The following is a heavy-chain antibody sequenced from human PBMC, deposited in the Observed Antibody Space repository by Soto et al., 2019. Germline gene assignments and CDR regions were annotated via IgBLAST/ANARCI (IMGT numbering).Heavy chain of an antibody. CDR2: IYYSGGT. D-gene: IGHD3-3*01. V-gene: IGHV4-59*12. CDR3: ARGARITIFGVVIRYYYYYGMDV. CDR1: GGSISSYY. Sequence: PSETLSLTCTVSGGSISSYYWSWIRQPPGKGLEWIGYIYYSGGTNYNPSLKSRVTISVDTSKNQFSLKLSSVTAADTAVYYCARGARITIFGVVIRYYYYYGMDVWGQGTTVTVSS. J-gene: IGHJ6*02.